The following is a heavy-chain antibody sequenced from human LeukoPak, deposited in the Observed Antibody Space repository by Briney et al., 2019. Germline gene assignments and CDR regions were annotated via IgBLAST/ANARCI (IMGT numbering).Heavy chain of an antibody. CDR2: IDYTGHTI. J-gene: IGHJ4*02. CDR1: GFTFSSYE. V-gene: IGHV3-48*03. CDR3: ARGRSGSGFHYFDF. D-gene: IGHD6-25*01. Sequence: GGSLRLSCAVSGFTFSSYEMNWVRQAPGKGLEWVAYIDYTGHTIFYADSVKGRFTISRDNAKNSLYLQMNSLRAADTAVFYCARGRSGSGFHYFDFWGQGTLVTVSS.